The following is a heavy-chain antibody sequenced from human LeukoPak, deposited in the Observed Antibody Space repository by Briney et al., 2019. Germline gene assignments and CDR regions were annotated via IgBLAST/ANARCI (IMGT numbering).Heavy chain of an antibody. V-gene: IGHV1-18*04. CDR1: GYTFTIYG. D-gene: IGHD3-10*01. Sequence: ASVKVSSKASGYTFTIYGTSWVRQAPGQGLEWMGWISAYNGNTNYTQKLQGRVTMTTDTSTSTAYMELRSLRSDDTVVFYCARLRWFGESRYFDYWGQGTLVTVSS. CDR2: ISAYNGNT. J-gene: IGHJ4*02. CDR3: ARLRWFGESRYFDY.